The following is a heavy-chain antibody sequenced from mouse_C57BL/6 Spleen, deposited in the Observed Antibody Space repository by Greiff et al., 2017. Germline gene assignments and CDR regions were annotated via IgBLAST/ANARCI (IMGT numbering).Heavy chain of an antibody. V-gene: IGHV1-22*01. Sequence: EVQLQQSGPELVKPGASVKMSCKASGYTFTDYNMHWVKQSHGKSLEWIGYINPNNGGTSYNQKFKGKATLTVNKSSSPAYKELRSLTSEDSAVYYCGGGEYDGAWFAYWGQGTLVTVSA. D-gene: IGHD2-14*01. CDR1: GYTFTDYN. J-gene: IGHJ3*01. CDR2: INPNNGGT. CDR3: GGGEYDGAWFAY.